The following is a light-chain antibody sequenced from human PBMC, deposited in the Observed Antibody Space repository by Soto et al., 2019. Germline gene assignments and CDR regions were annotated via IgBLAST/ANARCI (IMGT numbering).Light chain of an antibody. CDR2: EPT. Sequence: QSAVTQPPSASGSPGQSGTISCTGTSCDFGDYNYVSWYQQHPGKDSKLMIYEPTNQPSGVSNCFSGSKAGNTAPRTTVGLQGEYEADYYCSSFTISSTDVFGTGTKVTVL. V-gene: IGLV2-14*01. CDR3: SSFTISSTDV. CDR1: SCDFGDYNY. J-gene: IGLJ1*01.